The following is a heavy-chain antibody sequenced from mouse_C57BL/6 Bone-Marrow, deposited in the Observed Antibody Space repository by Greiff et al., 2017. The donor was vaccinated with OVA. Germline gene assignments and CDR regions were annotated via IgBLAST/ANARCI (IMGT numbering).Heavy chain of an antibody. Sequence: DVKLQESGAELVRPGASVKLSCTASGFNIKDDYMHWVKQRPEQGLEWIGWIDPENGDTEYASKFQGKATITADTSSNTAYLQLSSLTSEDTAVYYCTVYYDYVQFAYWGHGTLVTVSA. CDR1: GFNIKDDY. CDR2: IDPENGDT. J-gene: IGHJ3*01. V-gene: IGHV14-4*01. CDR3: TVYYDYVQFAY. D-gene: IGHD2-4*01.